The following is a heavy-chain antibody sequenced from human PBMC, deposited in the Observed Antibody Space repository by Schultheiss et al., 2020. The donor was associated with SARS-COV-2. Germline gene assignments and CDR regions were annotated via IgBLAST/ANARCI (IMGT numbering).Heavy chain of an antibody. V-gene: IGHV3-23*01. CDR1: GFTFSSYA. CDR3: ARGGDWQWLVPFDY. CDR2: ISGSGGST. Sequence: GGSLRLSCAASGFTFSSYAMSWVRQAPGKGLEWVSAISGSGGSTYYADSVKGRFTISRDNSKNTLYLQMNSLRAEDTAVYYCARGGDWQWLVPFDYWGQGTLVTVSS. D-gene: IGHD6-19*01. J-gene: IGHJ4*02.